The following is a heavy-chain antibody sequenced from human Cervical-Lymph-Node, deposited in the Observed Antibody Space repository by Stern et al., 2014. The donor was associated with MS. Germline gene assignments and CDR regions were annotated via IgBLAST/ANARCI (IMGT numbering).Heavy chain of an antibody. CDR3: AKDVVVVAATSYYFDY. Sequence: EVQLEESGGGLVQPGGSLRLSCAASGFTFSSYAMSWVRQAPGKGLEWVSAISGSGGSTYYADSVKGRFTISRDNSKNTLYLQMNSLRAEDTAVYYCAKDVVVVAATSYYFDYWGQGTLVTVSS. CDR1: GFTFSSYA. V-gene: IGHV3-23*04. J-gene: IGHJ4*02. D-gene: IGHD2-15*01. CDR2: ISGSGGST.